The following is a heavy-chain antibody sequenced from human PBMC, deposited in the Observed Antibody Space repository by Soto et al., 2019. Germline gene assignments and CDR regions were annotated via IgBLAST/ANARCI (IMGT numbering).Heavy chain of an antibody. J-gene: IGHJ4*02. CDR2: ITHTGTST. D-gene: IGHD2-15*01. Sequence: QVQLVDSGGTLVEPGGSLRLSCTGSGFTFSDHYMTWVRQAPGKRLEWVSYITHTGTSTYYSDSVKGRFTISRDNAKNSLYLQMSSLRAEDTAVYYCARGHTRLEYWGRGTLVTVSS. V-gene: IGHV3-11*01. CDR3: ARGHTRLEY. CDR1: GFTFSDHY.